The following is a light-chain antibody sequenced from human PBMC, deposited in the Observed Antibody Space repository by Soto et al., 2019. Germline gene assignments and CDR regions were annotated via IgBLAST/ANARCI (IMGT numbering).Light chain of an antibody. CDR3: QQYYTTPGPT. V-gene: IGKV4-1*01. J-gene: IGKJ4*01. CDR2: WAS. CDR1: QSVLYSSNNKNY. Sequence: DIVMTQSPDSLAVSLGERATINCKSSQSVLYSSNNKNYLAWYQHKAGQPPTLLIYWASTRESGVPDRFSGSGSGTDFALTIGSLQAEDVAVYYCQQYYTTPGPTFGGGTKVEIK.